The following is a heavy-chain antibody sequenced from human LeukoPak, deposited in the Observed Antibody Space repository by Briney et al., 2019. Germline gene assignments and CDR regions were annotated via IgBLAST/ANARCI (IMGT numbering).Heavy chain of an antibody. V-gene: IGHV3-21*01. CDR3: ARNRYGSSLDAFDI. CDR2: ISSNSTYI. D-gene: IGHD6-13*01. J-gene: IGHJ3*02. Sequence: PGGSLRLSCAASGFTFSSYIMIWVRQAPGKGLEGLSFISSNSTYIYYADSVKGRFTISRDNAKNSLHLQMNSLRAEDTAVYYCARNRYGSSLDAFDIWGQGTVVTVSS. CDR1: GFTFSSYI.